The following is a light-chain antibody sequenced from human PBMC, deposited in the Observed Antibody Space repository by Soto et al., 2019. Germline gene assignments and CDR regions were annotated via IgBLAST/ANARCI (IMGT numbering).Light chain of an antibody. CDR1: QSISSY. Sequence: DIQMTQSPSSLSASVGDRVTITCRASQSISSYLNGYQQKPGKVPNLLIYAAPSLQSGVPSRFSGSGSGTDFTLTISSLQPEDFATYYCQQSYSTPYTFGQGTKLEIK. CDR2: AAP. J-gene: IGKJ2*01. V-gene: IGKV1-39*01. CDR3: QQSYSTPYT.